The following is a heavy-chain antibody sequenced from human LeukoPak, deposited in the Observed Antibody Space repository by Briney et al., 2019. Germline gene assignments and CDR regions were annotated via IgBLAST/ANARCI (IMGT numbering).Heavy chain of an antibody. D-gene: IGHD2-2*02. V-gene: IGHV1-69*13. J-gene: IGHJ5*02. CDR3: ARVTGGRYCSTTSCYMRGWFDP. Sequence: SVKVSCKASRDTFINNVISWLRQVPGQGLDWMGGIIPIFGSAAYAQKFQGRVTITADESTRTAYMELSSLRSEDTAVYYCARVTGGRYCSTTSCYMRGWFDPWGQGTLVTVSS. CDR2: IIPIFGSA. CDR1: RDTFINNV.